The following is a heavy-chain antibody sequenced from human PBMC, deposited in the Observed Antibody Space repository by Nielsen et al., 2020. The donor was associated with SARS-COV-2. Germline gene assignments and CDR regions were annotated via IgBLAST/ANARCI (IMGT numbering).Heavy chain of an antibody. Sequence: ASVTVSCKASGYTFPSYAMHWVRQAPGQRLEWMGWINAGNGNAKYSQKFQGRVTITRDTSASTAYMELSSLRSEDTAVYYCARGGYCSSTSCYYAFDIWGQGTMVTVSS. V-gene: IGHV1-3*01. CDR1: GYTFPSYA. J-gene: IGHJ3*02. D-gene: IGHD2-2*01. CDR3: ARGGYCSSTSCYYAFDI. CDR2: INAGNGNA.